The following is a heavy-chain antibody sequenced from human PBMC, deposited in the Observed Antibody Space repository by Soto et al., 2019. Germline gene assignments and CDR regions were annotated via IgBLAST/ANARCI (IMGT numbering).Heavy chain of an antibody. CDR1: GFTFSTYT. J-gene: IGHJ4*02. Sequence: EVQLLESGGLLVQSGGSLRLSCAASGFTFSTYTMSWVRQAPGKGLEWGSGVYGSGHGDTFYADFVKGRFVSSKDDSKGMVFLQMNSLKVEDTGIYYCAQDRHPGGIWTFDFWGQGTLVTVFS. CDR3: AQDRHPGGIWTFDF. V-gene: IGHV3-23*01. D-gene: IGHD2-15*01. CDR2: VYGSGHGDT.